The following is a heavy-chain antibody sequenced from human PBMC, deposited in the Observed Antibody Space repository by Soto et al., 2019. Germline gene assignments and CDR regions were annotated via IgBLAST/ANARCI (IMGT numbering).Heavy chain of an antibody. J-gene: IGHJ3*02. CDR3: ARGGGFSLAIFGVVSNAFDI. D-gene: IGHD3-3*01. V-gene: IGHV4-30-2*01. CDR1: GGSISSGGYS. Sequence: QLQLQESGSGLVKPSQTLSLTCAVSGGSISSGGYSWSWIRQPPGKGLEWIGYIYHSGSTYYNPSLKSRVTISVDRSKNQFSLKLSSVTAADTAVYYCARGGGFSLAIFGVVSNAFDIWGQGTMVTVSS. CDR2: IYHSGST.